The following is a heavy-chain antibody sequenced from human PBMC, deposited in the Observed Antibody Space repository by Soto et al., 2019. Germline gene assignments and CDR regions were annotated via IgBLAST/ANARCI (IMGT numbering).Heavy chain of an antibody. Sequence: GESLKISCKGSGYSFTSYWISWVRQMPGKGLEWMGRIDPSDSYTNYSPSFQGHVTISADKSISTAYLQWSSLKASDTAMYYCAAGIAAAGGDYYYGRDVWGQGTTVTVSS. CDR1: GYSFTSYW. D-gene: IGHD6-13*01. CDR3: AAGIAAAGGDYYYGRDV. V-gene: IGHV5-10-1*01. CDR2: IDPSDSYT. J-gene: IGHJ6*02.